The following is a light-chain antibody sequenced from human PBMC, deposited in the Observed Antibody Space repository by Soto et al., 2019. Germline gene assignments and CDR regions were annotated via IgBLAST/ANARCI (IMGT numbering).Light chain of an antibody. Sequence: DIVMTHSPNSLAVSLGERATISCKSSQSVLDRSNNKNYLAWYQQKPGHPPKMLIYWASTRQYGVPNRCSGSGSGTDFTLTISGLQSEDVAVYYCHQYKSSPQTFGHG. CDR2: WAS. J-gene: IGKJ1*01. V-gene: IGKV4-1*01. CDR1: QSVLDRSNNKNY. CDR3: HQYKSSPQT.